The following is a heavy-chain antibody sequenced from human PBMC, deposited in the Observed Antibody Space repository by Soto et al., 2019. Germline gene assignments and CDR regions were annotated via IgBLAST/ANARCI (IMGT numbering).Heavy chain of an antibody. J-gene: IGHJ4*02. CDR2: IHSGGST. CDR3: ARGATTWDFDY. CDR1: GFTVSSNY. D-gene: IGHD1-26*01. Sequence: EVQLVESGGGLIQPGGSLRLSCAASGFTVSSNYMAWVRQVPGKGLEWVSVIHSGGSTYYADSVKGQFTISRDNSKNTLYLQMNSLRAEDTAVYYCARGATTWDFDYWGQGTLVTVSS. V-gene: IGHV3-53*01.